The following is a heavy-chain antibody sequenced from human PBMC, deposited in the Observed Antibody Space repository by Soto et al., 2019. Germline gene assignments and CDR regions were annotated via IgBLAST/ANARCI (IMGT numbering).Heavy chain of an antibody. Sequence: GGSLRLSCAASGFTFSDHYMSWIRQAPGKGLEWIGYSSNSGSFTRYADSVKGRFSISRDNAKNSLYLQINSLRGDDTAIYYCVRSGDNYNLLDYWGQGTPVTVSS. CDR3: VRSGDNYNLLDY. J-gene: IGHJ4*02. CDR2: SSNSGSFT. V-gene: IGHV3-11*06. CDR1: GFTFSDHY. D-gene: IGHD1-1*01.